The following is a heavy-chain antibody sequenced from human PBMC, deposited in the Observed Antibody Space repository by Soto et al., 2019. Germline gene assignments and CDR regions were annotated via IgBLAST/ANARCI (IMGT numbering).Heavy chain of an antibody. CDR1: GFTDSRNY. CDR2: IYSDDST. CDR3: ARSTGWYCFDY. Sequence: EVELVESGGGLVQPGGTLRLSCAASGFTDSRNYMSWARQAPGKGLEWVSVIYSDDSTFYADSVKGRFTISRDKSKNTLSLQMNSLRAEDTATYYCARSTGWYCFDYWGQGALVTVSS. V-gene: IGHV3-66*01. D-gene: IGHD6-19*01. J-gene: IGHJ4*02.